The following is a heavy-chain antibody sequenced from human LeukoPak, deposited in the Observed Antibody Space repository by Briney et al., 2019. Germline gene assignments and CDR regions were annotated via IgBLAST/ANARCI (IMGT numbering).Heavy chain of an antibody. CDR1: GFTLSSYG. D-gene: IGHD5-18*01. Sequence: GGSLRLSCAASGFTLSSYGMHWVRQAPGKGLEWVAFIRYDGSNQYYADSVKGRFTISRDNSKNTLYLQMNRLRVDDTAVYYCARGRGYSYGYLDYWGQGTLVIVSS. J-gene: IGHJ4*02. CDR3: ARGRGYSYGYLDY. CDR2: IRYDGSNQ. V-gene: IGHV3-30*02.